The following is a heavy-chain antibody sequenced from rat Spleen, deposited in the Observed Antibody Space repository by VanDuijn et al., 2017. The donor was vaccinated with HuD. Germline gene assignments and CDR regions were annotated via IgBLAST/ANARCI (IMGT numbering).Heavy chain of an antibody. Sequence: QVQLKESGPGLVQPSQTLSLTCTVSGFSLTTYHVSWVRQPPGKGLEWMGVIWTGGNTAYNSLLKSRLSISRDTSKSQVFLKMNSLQTEDTATYYCTRVDYSSFLRYFDYWGQGVMVTVSS. CDR2: IWTGGNT. CDR1: GFSLTTYH. V-gene: IGHV2-43*01. CDR3: TRVDYSSFLRYFDY. J-gene: IGHJ2*01. D-gene: IGHD1-2*01.